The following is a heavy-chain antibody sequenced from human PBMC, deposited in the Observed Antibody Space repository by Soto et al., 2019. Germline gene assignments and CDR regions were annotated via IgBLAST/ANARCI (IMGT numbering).Heavy chain of an antibody. CDR1: GGSFGGYY. D-gene: IGHD4-4*01. CDR2: INHSGST. Sequence: QVQLQQWGAGLLKPSETLSLTCAVYGGSFGGYYWSWIRQPPGKGLEWIGEINHSGSTNYNPSLKSRVTISVDTSKNQFSLKLSSVTAADTAVYYCASGGHTVTPKDWGQGTLVTVSS. V-gene: IGHV4-34*01. J-gene: IGHJ4*02. CDR3: ASGGHTVTPKD.